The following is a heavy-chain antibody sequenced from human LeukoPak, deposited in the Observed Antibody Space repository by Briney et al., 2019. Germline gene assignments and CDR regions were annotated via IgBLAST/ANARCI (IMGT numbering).Heavy chain of an antibody. V-gene: IGHV3-48*01. Sequence: GGTLRLSCAASGFTFSSYSMNWVRQAPGKGLEWVSYISSSSSTIYYADSVKGRFTISRDNAKNSLYLQMNSLRAEDTAVYYCARESDGYNMPHSDVCGKGTTVTVSS. CDR3: ARESDGYNMPHSDV. CDR1: GFTFSSYS. CDR2: ISSSSSTI. D-gene: IGHD5-24*01. J-gene: IGHJ6*04.